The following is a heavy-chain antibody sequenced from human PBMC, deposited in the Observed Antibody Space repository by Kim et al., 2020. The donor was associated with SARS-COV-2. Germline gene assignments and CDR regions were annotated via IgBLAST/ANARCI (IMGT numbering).Heavy chain of an antibody. Sequence: ASVKGRFTSSRDKSKNSLYLQRNSLRSEDTAVYYCAKGGVDNSSWYGFFDYWGQGTLVTVSS. CDR3: AKGGVDNSSWYGFFDY. V-gene: IGHV3-43*01. D-gene: IGHD6-13*01. J-gene: IGHJ4*02.